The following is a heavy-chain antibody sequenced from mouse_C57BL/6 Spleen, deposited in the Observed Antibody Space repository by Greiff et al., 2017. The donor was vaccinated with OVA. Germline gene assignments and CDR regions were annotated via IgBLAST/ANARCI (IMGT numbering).Heavy chain of an antibody. CDR2: IDPSSGGT. D-gene: IGHD2-4*01. Sequence: VQLQQPGAELVKPGASVKLSCKASGYTFTSYWMHWVKQRPGRGLEWIGRIDPSSGGTKYNEKFKSKATLTVDKPSSTAYMQLSSLTSEDSAVYYCASDDYDVGELAYWGQGTLVTVSA. V-gene: IGHV1-72*01. CDR3: ASDDYDVGELAY. CDR1: GYTFTSYW. J-gene: IGHJ3*01.